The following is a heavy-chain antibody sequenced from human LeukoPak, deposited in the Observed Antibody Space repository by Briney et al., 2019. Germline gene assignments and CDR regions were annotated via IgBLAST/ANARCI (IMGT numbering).Heavy chain of an antibody. CDR3: AKDRGGSSDWFDP. V-gene: IGHV3-23*01. CDR2: LNGRGDSP. Sequence: GGSLRLSCAASGFTFSNYAMSWVRQAPGKGLEWVSSLNGRGDSPYFADSVKGRFTISRDNSKNTLYLQMHSLRVEDTAVYYCAKDRGGSSDWFDPWGQGTLVTVSS. J-gene: IGHJ5*02. D-gene: IGHD1-26*01. CDR1: GFTFSNYA.